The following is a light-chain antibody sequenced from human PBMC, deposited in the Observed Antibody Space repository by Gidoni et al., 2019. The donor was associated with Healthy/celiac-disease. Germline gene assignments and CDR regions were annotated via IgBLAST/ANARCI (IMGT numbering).Light chain of an antibody. Sequence: EIVLPQSPGTLSLSPGERATLSCRASQSVSSSYLAWYQQKHGQAPRLRIYVASSSATGIPDRFSGSGSGTDFTLTISRLEPEDFAVYYCQQYGRPPTFGQGTKVEIK. V-gene: IGKV3-20*01. CDR3: QQYGRPPT. CDR1: QSVSSSY. CDR2: VAS. J-gene: IGKJ1*01.